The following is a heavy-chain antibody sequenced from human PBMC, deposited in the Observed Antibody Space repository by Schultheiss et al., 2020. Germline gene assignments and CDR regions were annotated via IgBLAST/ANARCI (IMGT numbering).Heavy chain of an antibody. D-gene: IGHD4-17*01. CDR2: IYYSGST. CDR1: GGSISSYY. J-gene: IGHJ6*04. V-gene: IGHV4-59*01. Sequence: SETLSLTCTVSGGSISSYYWSWIRQPPGKGLEWIGYIYYSGSTNYNPSLKSRVTISVDTSKNQFSLKLSSVTAADTAVYYCARAGDYGDYGGLGGDYGMDVWGEGTTVTVAS. CDR3: ARAGDYGDYGGLGGDYGMDV.